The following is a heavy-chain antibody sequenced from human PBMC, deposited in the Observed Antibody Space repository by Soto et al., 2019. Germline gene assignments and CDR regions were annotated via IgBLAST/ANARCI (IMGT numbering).Heavy chain of an antibody. CDR2: ISYDGSNK. V-gene: IGHV3-30-3*01. Sequence: QVQLVESGGGVVQPGRSLRLSCAASGFTFSSYAMHWVRQAPGKGLEWVAVISYDGSNKYYADSVKGRFTISRDNSKNTLYLQMNSLRAEDTAVYYCARDKQHLSYYYYGMDVWGQGTTVTVSS. J-gene: IGHJ6*02. D-gene: IGHD6-13*01. CDR1: GFTFSSYA. CDR3: ARDKQHLSYYYYGMDV.